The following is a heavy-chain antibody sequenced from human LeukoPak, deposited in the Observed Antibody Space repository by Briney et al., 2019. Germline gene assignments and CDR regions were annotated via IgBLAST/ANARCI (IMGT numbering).Heavy chain of an antibody. V-gene: IGHV3-21*01. CDR1: GFTFGSYS. J-gene: IGHJ3*02. CDR2: ISSSSSYI. CDR3: ARDPPADIVVVPAANDAFDI. Sequence: KPGGSLRLSCAASGFTFGSYSMNWVRQAPGKGLEWVSSISSSSSYIYYADSVKGRFTIPRDNAKNSLYLQMNSLRAEDTAVYYCARDPPADIVVVPAANDAFDIWGQGTMVTVSS. D-gene: IGHD2-2*01.